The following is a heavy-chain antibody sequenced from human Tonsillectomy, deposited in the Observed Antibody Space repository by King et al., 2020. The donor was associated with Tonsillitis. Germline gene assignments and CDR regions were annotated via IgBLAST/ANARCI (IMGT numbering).Heavy chain of an antibody. V-gene: IGHV3-30*18. CDR3: AKDGGPLRGGYYDSGSDY. D-gene: IGHD3-22*01. Sequence: VQLVESGGGVVQPGRSLRLSCAASGFTFSSYGMHWVRQAPGKGLEWVAVISYDGSNKYYADSVKGRFTISSDNSKNTLDLQMNSLRAEDTAVYYCAKDGGPLRGGYYDSGSDYWGQGTLVTVSS. CDR1: GFTFSSYG. J-gene: IGHJ4*02. CDR2: ISYDGSNK.